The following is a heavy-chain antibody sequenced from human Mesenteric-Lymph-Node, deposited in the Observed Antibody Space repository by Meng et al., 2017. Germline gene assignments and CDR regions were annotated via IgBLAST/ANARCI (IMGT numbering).Heavy chain of an antibody. J-gene: IGHJ4*02. CDR1: GFTVSTIY. V-gene: IGHV3-66*01. Sequence: GESLKISCATSGFTVSTIYMSWVRQAPGKGLEWVSVIFSGGSTYYADSVKGRFTISRDNAKNSLYLQMNSLRAEDTAVYYCARDSSGLDYWGQGTLVTVSS. CDR3: ARDSSGLDY. D-gene: IGHD3-22*01. CDR2: IFSGGST.